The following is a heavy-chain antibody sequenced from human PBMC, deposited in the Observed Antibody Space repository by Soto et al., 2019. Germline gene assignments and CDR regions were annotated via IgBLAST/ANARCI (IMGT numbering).Heavy chain of an antibody. J-gene: IGHJ6*02. CDR3: ARDQGVYSTVLYYYYGMDV. V-gene: IGHV1-3*01. CDR1: GYTFTSYA. D-gene: IGHD6-13*01. Sequence: ASVKVSCKASGYTFTSYAMHWVRQAPGQRLEWMGWINAGNGNTKYSQKFQGRVTITRDTSASTAYMELSSLRSEDTAVYYCARDQGVYSTVLYYYYGMDVWGQGTTVTVSS. CDR2: INAGNGNT.